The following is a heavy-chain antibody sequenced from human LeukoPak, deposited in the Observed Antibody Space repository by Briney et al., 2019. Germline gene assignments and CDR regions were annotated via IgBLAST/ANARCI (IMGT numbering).Heavy chain of an antibody. J-gene: IGHJ4*02. Sequence: ASVKVSCKASVYTFTSYGISWVRQAPGQGLEWMGWISAYNGNTNYAQKLQGRVTMTTDTSTSTAYMELRSLRSDDTAVYYCARDSDYDILTGYYTSVNRGFDYWGQGTLVTVSS. CDR3: ARDSDYDILTGYYTSVNRGFDY. D-gene: IGHD3-9*01. V-gene: IGHV1-18*04. CDR1: VYTFTSYG. CDR2: ISAYNGNT.